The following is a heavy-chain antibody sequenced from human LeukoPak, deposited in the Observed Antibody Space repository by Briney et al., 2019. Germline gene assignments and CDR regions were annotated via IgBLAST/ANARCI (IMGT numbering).Heavy chain of an antibody. D-gene: IGHD3-22*01. CDR2: ISAYNGNT. CDR1: GYTFTSYV. Sequence: ASVKVSCKASGYTFTSYVISWVRQAPGQGLEWMGWISAYNGNTNYAQKLQGRVTMTTDTSTSTAYMELRSLRSDDTAVYYCARALQYYYDSSGYYDIYYYGMDVWGQGTTVTVSS. J-gene: IGHJ6*02. CDR3: ARALQYYYDSSGYYDIYYYGMDV. V-gene: IGHV1-18*01.